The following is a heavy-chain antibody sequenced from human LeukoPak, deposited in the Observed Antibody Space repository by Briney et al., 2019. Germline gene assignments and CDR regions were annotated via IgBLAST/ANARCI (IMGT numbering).Heavy chain of an antibody. V-gene: IGHV1-24*01. CDR2: FDPEDGET. CDR1: GYTLTELS. D-gene: IGHD2-8*02. CDR3: AMGAHYYTTGGDY. J-gene: IGHJ4*02. Sequence: ASVKVSCKVSGYTLTELSMHWVRQAPGKGLEWMGGFDPEDGETIYAQKFQGRVTMTEDTSTDTVYMDLTSLGSEDTAVYYCAMGAHYYTTGGDYWGQGTLVTVSS.